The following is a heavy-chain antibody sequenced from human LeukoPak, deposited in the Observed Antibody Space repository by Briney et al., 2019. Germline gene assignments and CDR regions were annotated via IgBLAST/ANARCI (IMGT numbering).Heavy chain of an antibody. V-gene: IGHV6-1*01. J-gene: IGHJ5*02. D-gene: IGHD6-13*01. Sequence: SQTLSLTCALSGDSVSSNSAAWNWIRQSPSRGLEWLGRTYYRSKWYNDYAVSVKSRITINPDTSKNQFSLQLNSVTPEDTAVYYCAREDSSSWYENNWFDPWGQGTLVTVSS. CDR1: GDSVSSNSAA. CDR3: AREDSSSWYENNWFDP. CDR2: TYYRSKWYN.